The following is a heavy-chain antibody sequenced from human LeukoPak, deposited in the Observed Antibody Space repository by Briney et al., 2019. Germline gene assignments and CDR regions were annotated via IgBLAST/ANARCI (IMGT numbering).Heavy chain of an antibody. CDR2: IIPIFGTA. D-gene: IGHD3-3*01. J-gene: IGHJ6*03. CDR3: ARERYDFWSGYYYYYYYYYMDV. CDR1: GGTFSSYA. V-gene: IGHV1-69*06. Sequence: SVKVSCKASGGTFSSYAISWVRQAPGQGLEWMGGIIPIFGTANYAQKFQGRVTITADKSTSTAYMELSSLRSEDTAVYYCARERYDFWSGYYYYYYYYYMDVWGKGTTVTVSS.